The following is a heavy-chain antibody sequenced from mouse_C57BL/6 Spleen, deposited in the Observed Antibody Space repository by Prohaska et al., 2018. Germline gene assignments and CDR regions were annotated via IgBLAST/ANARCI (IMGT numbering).Heavy chain of an antibody. CDR1: GYTFTDYE. CDR3: NIGGGDYDGGHYFDY. V-gene: IGHV1-15*01. Sequence: QVQLQQSGAGLVRPGASVTLSCKASGYTFTDYEMHWVKQTPVHGLEWIGAIDPETGGTAYNQKFKGKAILTADKSSSTDYMELRSLTSEDAAVYYCNIGGGDYDGGHYFDYWGQGTTLTVSS. CDR2: IDPETGGT. J-gene: IGHJ2*01. D-gene: IGHD2-4*01.